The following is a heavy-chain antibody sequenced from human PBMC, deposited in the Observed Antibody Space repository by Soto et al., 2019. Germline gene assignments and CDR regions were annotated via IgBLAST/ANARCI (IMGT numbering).Heavy chain of an antibody. D-gene: IGHD1-26*01. Sequence: GASVKVSCKASGYTFTSYAIHWVRQAPGQRLEWMGWINGGNGNIYFSDHFQGRVTFTRDTSAGTVYLQLSSLISEDTAVFFFARDDSGFSGSHYIDYFNYGGQGALVTVSS. CDR1: GYTFTSYA. V-gene: IGHV1-3*01. CDR2: INGGNGNI. J-gene: IGHJ4*02. CDR3: ARDDSGFSGSHYIDYFNY.